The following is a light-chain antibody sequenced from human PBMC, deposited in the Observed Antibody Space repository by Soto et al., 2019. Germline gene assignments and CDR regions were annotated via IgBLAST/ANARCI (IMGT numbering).Light chain of an antibody. CDR2: GAS. V-gene: IGKV3-20*01. J-gene: IGKJ2*01. Sequence: EIVLTQSPVTLSLSPGERATLSCRASQSVSSSYLACYQQKPGQAPRRLIYGASSRATGLPDRFSGSGSGTDVTLTNSRLEPEDFAVYYCQQYGSSPPMYTFGQGTKLEIK. CDR3: QQYGSSPPMYT. CDR1: QSVSSSY.